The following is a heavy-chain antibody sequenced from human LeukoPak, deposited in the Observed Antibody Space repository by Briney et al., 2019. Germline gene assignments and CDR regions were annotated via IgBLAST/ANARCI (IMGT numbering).Heavy chain of an antibody. CDR3: AKNDISGTYVDY. D-gene: IGHD3-22*01. CDR2: IRYDDSGR. Sequence: GGSLRLSCAASGFTFSSFGMHWVRQGPGKGLEWVSFIRYDDSGRDYADSVKGRFTISRDNSKNTIFLEMRNLRAEDTAVYYCAKNDISGTYVDYWGQGTPVTISS. CDR1: GFTFSSFG. V-gene: IGHV3-30*02. J-gene: IGHJ4*02.